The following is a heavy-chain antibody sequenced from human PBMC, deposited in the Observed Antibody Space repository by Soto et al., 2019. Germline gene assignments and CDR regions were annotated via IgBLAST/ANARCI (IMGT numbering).Heavy chain of an antibody. CDR2: ISSGGSFM. V-gene: IGHV3-21*01. J-gene: IGHJ4*02. Sequence: EVQLVVSGGGLVEPGGSLRLSCTGSGFSFYDSDMTWVRQVPGKGLEWVSSISSGGSFMFYAESFKGRFTISRNNAKNSLFLQMNSLRVEDTSIYYCARKHSSDATGYDYFDSWGQGTLVTVSS. CDR1: GFSFYDSD. D-gene: IGHD3-3*01. CDR3: ARKHSSDATGYDYFDS.